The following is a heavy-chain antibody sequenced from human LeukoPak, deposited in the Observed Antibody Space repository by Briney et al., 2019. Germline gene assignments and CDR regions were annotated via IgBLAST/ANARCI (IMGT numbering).Heavy chain of an antibody. J-gene: IGHJ3*02. Sequence: SETLSLTCTVSGGSISSYYWSWIRQPPGKGLEWIGYIYYSGSTNYNPSLKSRVTISVDTSKNQFSLKLSSVTAADTAVYYCARELRYRAAFDIWGQGTMVTVSS. CDR2: IYYSGST. V-gene: IGHV4-59*13. CDR3: ARELRYRAAFDI. CDR1: GGSISSYY. D-gene: IGHD1-26*01.